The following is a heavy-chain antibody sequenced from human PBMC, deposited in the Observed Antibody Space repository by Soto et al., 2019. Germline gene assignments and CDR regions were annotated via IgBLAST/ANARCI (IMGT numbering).Heavy chain of an antibody. J-gene: IGHJ6*02. CDR2: ISSSSSTI. Sequence: GGSLRLSCAASGFTFSSYSMNWVRQAPGKGLEWVSYISSSSSTIYYADSVKGRFTISRDNAKNSLYLQMNSLRDEDTAVYYCAGGGGGLGDSYYYGMGVWGQGTTVTVSS. CDR3: AGGGGGLGDSYYYGMGV. D-gene: IGHD3-16*01. CDR1: GFTFSSYS. V-gene: IGHV3-48*02.